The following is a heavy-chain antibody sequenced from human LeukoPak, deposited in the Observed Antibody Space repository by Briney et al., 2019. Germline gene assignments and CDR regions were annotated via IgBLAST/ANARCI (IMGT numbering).Heavy chain of an antibody. V-gene: IGHV4-61*02. CDR1: GGSITSGTYR. D-gene: IGHD1-26*01. CDR3: TRGVVGATAGGD. J-gene: IGHJ4*02. CDR2: ILSSGTT. Sequence: SETLFLTCTVSGGSITSGTYRWSWVRQSAGKGLEWIGRILSSGTTDYNPSLKSRVTILRDTAKDQFSLLLSSVTAADTAVYYCTRGVVGATAGGDWGQGTPVTVSS.